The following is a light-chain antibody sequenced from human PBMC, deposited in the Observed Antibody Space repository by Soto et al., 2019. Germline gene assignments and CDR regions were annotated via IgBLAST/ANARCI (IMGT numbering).Light chain of an antibody. J-gene: IGKJ4*01. Sequence: EIVMTQSPAILSVSPGDRATLSCRSSQSISSNLAWYQQKPGQAPRLLIYGASTRATGIPARFSGSGSGTEFSLPISSLQSEDFAVYYCQQYNDWLALTFGGGTRVEIK. CDR2: GAS. V-gene: IGKV3-15*01. CDR3: QQYNDWLALT. CDR1: QSISSN.